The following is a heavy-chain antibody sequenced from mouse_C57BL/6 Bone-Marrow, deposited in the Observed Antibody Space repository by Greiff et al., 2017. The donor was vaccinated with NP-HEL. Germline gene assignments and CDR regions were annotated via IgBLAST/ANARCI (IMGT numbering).Heavy chain of an antibody. D-gene: IGHD1-1*01. Sequence: EVKLVESGAELVRPGASVKLSCTASGFNIKDDYMHWVKQRPEQGLEWIGWIDPENGDTEYASKFQGKATITADTSSNTAYLQLSSLTSEDTAVYYCTTYYYGSMRYFDVWGTGTTVTVSS. CDR3: TTYYYGSMRYFDV. CDR2: IDPENGDT. J-gene: IGHJ1*03. V-gene: IGHV14-4*01. CDR1: GFNIKDDY.